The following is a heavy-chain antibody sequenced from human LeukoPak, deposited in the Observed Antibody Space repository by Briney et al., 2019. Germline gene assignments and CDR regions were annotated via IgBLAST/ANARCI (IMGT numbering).Heavy chain of an antibody. D-gene: IGHD5-12*01. V-gene: IGHV3-30*03. CDR2: ISSNGNDK. CDR1: GVTFSNYG. CDR3: TTKVIRGNSGDDYDD. J-gene: IGHJ4*02. Sequence: GGSLRLSCAASGVTFSNYGMHWVRQAPGKGLEWVALISSNGNDKLYGDSVKGRFTISRDDSKSTLYLQMNSPRVEDTAVYYCTTKVIRGNSGDDYDDWGQGTLVTVSS.